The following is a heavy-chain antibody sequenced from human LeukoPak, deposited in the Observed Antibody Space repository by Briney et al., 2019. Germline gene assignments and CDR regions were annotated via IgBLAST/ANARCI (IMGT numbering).Heavy chain of an antibody. CDR3: AIRAADIAAAGTDWFDP. D-gene: IGHD6-13*01. Sequence: KAGGSLRLSCAASGFTFSTYGMHWVRQAPGKGLEWVSSISSSSSYIYYADSVKGRFTISRDNAKNSLYLQMNSLRAEDTAVYYCAIRAADIAAAGTDWFDPWGQGTLVTVSS. V-gene: IGHV3-21*01. CDR1: GFTFSTYG. CDR2: ISSSSSYI. J-gene: IGHJ5*02.